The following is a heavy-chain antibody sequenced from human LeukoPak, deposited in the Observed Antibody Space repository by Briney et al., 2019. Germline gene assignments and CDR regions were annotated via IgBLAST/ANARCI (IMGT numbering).Heavy chain of an antibody. CDR2: ISTSSSYI. CDR1: GFTFSRNS. CDR3: ARGAKYCSCGNCYDYDKLFDY. Sequence: GGSLRLSCAASGFTFSRNSMNWVRQAPGKGLEWVSSISTSSSYIYYADSVKGRFTISRDNAQNSLYLQMNSLRGEDTDVYYCARGAKYCSCGNCYDYDKLFDYWGQGTLVTVSS. J-gene: IGHJ4*02. D-gene: IGHD2-15*01. V-gene: IGHV3-21*01.